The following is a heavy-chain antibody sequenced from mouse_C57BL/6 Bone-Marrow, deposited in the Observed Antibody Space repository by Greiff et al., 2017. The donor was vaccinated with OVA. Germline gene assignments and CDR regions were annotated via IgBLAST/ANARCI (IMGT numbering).Heavy chain of an antibody. D-gene: IGHD2-2*01. Sequence: EVQGVESGGGLVKPGGSLKLSCAASGFTFSSYAMSWVRQTPEKRLEWVATISDGGSYTYYPDNVKGRFTISRDNAKNNLYLQMSHLKSEDTAMYYCAIDVIYGYDGYWYFDVWGTGTTVTVSS. CDR3: AIDVIYGYDGYWYFDV. V-gene: IGHV5-4*01. CDR2: ISDGGSYT. J-gene: IGHJ1*03. CDR1: GFTFSSYA.